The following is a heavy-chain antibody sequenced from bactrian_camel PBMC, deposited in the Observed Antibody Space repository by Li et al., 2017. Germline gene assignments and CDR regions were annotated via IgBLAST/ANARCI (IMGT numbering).Heavy chain of an antibody. V-gene: IGHV3S25*01. D-gene: IGHD2*01. CDR2: IATGSGNT. CDR1: GYTYNRNC. Sequence: QLVESGGGSVQAGGSLRLSCAASGYTYNRNCMAWFRQAPGKEREGVARIATGSGNTYYADSVKGRFTISQDNAKNTVYLQMNNLEPEDTATYYCAADFGPYCSGPYLARRAYFEGQGTQVTVS. J-gene: IGHJ4*01.